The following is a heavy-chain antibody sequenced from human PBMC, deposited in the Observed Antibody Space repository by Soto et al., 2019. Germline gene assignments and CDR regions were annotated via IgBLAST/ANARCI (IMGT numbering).Heavy chain of an antibody. CDR3: ARLEYSSGWDGHLSDAFDI. Sequence: ASVKVSCKASGYTFTSYAITWVRQAPGQGLEWMGWISAYNGNTDYAQKLQGRVTMTTDTSTSTAYMELRSLRSDDTAVYYCARLEYSSGWDGHLSDAFDIWGQGTMVTVSS. J-gene: IGHJ3*02. CDR2: ISAYNGNT. V-gene: IGHV1-18*01. D-gene: IGHD6-19*01. CDR1: GYTFTSYA.